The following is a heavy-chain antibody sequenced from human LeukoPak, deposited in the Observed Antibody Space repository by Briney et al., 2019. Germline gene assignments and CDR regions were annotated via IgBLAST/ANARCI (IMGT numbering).Heavy chain of an antibody. Sequence: SETLSLTCTVSGAPLNNYYWNWVRQPPGKELEWIGNVDYSGSTRYNPSLKSRAPMSLDSSKNQFSLRLTSVTAADMAVYYCAMQVGIYGDYNNWFDPWGQGTLVTVSS. J-gene: IGHJ5*02. D-gene: IGHD4-17*01. CDR2: VDYSGST. V-gene: IGHV4-59*08. CDR1: GAPLNNYY. CDR3: AMQVGIYGDYNNWFDP.